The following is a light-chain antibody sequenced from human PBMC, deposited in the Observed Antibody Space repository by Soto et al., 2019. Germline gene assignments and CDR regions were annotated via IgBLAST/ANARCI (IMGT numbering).Light chain of an antibody. CDR3: GTWDIRLNINWV. CDR2: ENN. V-gene: IGLV1-51*02. J-gene: IGLJ3*02. Sequence: QSVLTQPPSVSAAPGQKVTISCSGSSSNIGNNYVSWYQHLPGQAPRLLIFENNKRRLGIPDRFSGSKSGTSATLAITGLQTGDEADYYCGTWDIRLNINWVFGGGTKLTVL. CDR1: SSNIGNNY.